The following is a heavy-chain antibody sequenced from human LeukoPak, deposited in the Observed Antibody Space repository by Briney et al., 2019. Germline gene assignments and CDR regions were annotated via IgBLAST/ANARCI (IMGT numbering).Heavy chain of an antibody. CDR2: IDWDDDK. CDR3: ARSPTRSSGGSCYYPLWDY. D-gene: IGHD2-15*01. J-gene: IGHJ4*02. V-gene: IGHV2-70*01. Sequence: TLSLTCTVSGGSISSGSYYWSWIRQPPGKALEWLALIDWDDDKYYSTSLKTRLTISKDTSKNQVVLTMTNMDPVDTATYYCARSPTRSSGGSCYYPLWDYWGQGTLVTVSS. CDR1: GGSISSGSYY.